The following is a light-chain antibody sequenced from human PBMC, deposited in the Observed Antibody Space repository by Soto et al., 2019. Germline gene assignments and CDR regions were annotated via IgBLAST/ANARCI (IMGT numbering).Light chain of an antibody. V-gene: IGKV3-15*01. CDR2: GAS. CDR3: QQYNDWPPIT. CDR1: QSVSSN. J-gene: IGKJ5*01. Sequence: EVVITQSPSTLSVSPGERATLSCRASQSVSSNLAWYQQKPGQAPRLLIFGASTRATGIPARFSGSGSGTEFTLTISSLQSEDFAVYYCQQYNDWPPITFGQGTRLEIK.